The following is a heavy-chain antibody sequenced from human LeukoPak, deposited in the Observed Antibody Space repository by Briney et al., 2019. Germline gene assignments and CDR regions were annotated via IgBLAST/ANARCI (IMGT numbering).Heavy chain of an antibody. Sequence: GGPLRLSCAASGFTFSSYEMNWVRQAPGKGLEWVSYISSSGSTIYYADSVKGRFTISRDNAQNSLYLQMNSLRAEDTAVYYCARDCRGYGQYYFDYWGQGTLVTVSS. CDR2: ISSSGSTI. V-gene: IGHV3-48*03. CDR3: ARDCRGYGQYYFDY. J-gene: IGHJ4*02. D-gene: IGHD5-12*01. CDR1: GFTFSSYE.